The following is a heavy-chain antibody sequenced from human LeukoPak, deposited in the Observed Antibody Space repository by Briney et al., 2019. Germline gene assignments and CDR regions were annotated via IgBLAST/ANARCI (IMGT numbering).Heavy chain of an antibody. J-gene: IGHJ3*02. V-gene: IGHV3-33*06. CDR1: GFTFSSYG. Sequence: GGSLRLSCAASGFTFSSYGMHWVRQAPGKWLEWVAVIWYDGSNKYYADSVRGRFTISRDNSKNTLYLQMNSLRAEDTAVYYCVKEHLAYGNYLEAFDIWGQGTMVTVSS. CDR3: VKEHLAYGNYLEAFDI. D-gene: IGHD4-11*01. CDR2: IWYDGSNK.